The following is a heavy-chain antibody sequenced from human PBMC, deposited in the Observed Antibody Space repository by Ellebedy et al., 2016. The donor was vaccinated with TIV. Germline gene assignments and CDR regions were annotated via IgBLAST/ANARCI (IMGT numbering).Heavy chain of an antibody. CDR1: GFTFSSYS. J-gene: IGHJ4*02. V-gene: IGHV3-21*01. CDR3: ARDPRSHYYDSSGYYSGEKHDPGY. CDR2: ISRSSRYI. Sequence: PGGSLRLSCAASGFTFSSYSMNWVRQAPGKGPEWVSSISRSSRYIYYADSVKGRFTISRDNAKNSLYLQMNSLRGEDTAVYYCARDPRSHYYDSSGYYSGEKHDPGYWGQGALVTVSS. D-gene: IGHD3-22*01.